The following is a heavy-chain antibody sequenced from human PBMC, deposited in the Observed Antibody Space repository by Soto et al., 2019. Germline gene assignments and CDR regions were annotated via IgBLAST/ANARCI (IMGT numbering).Heavy chain of an antibody. CDR2: VKQDGIQS. CDR1: GFTFSRYW. V-gene: IGHV3-7*01. CDR3: VRGGSSGWHFDS. Sequence: EVQLVESGGGLVQPGGSLRLSCEASGFTFSRYWMSWIRQAPGKGLEWVANVKQDGIQSSLVDSVKGRFTMSRDNAKNSLFLHMNRLRAEATAVYYCVRGGSSGWHFDSWGQGTLVNVSS. J-gene: IGHJ4*02. D-gene: IGHD6-19*01.